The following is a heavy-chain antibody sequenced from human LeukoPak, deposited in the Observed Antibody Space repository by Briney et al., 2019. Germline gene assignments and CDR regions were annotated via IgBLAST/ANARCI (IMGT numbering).Heavy chain of an antibody. CDR3: ARDASIVVVPAAASTNDY. D-gene: IGHD2-2*01. J-gene: IGHJ4*02. CDR2: ISAYNGNT. V-gene: IGHV1-18*01. CDR1: GYTFTSYG. Sequence: ASVKVSCKASGYTFTSYGISWVRQAPGQGLEWMGWISAYNGNTDYAQKLQGRVTMTTDTSTSTAYMELRSLRSDDTAVYYCARDASIVVVPAAASTNDYWGQGTLVTVSS.